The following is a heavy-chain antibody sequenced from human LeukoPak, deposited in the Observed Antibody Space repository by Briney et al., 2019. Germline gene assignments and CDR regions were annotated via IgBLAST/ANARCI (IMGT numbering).Heavy chain of an antibody. V-gene: IGHV3-23*01. CDR2: ISGSGGST. CDR1: GFIFRSYE. D-gene: IGHD3-9*01. J-gene: IGHJ4*02. Sequence: GGSLRLSCAASGFIFRSYEMSWVRQAPGKGLEWVSAISGSGGSTYYADSVKGRFTISRDNSKNTLYLQMNSLRAEDTAVYYCAKDGPFNYDILTGYYSVTFDYWGQGTLVTVSS. CDR3: AKDGPFNYDILTGYYSVTFDY.